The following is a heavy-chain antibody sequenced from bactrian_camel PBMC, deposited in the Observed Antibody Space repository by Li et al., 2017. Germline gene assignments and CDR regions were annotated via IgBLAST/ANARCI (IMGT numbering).Heavy chain of an antibody. D-gene: IGHD3*01. CDR1: GYEYSRGC. Sequence: QLVESGGDSVQAGGSLRLSCAASGYEYSRGCMGWFRQAQGKEREGVASIDTADGSTFYGDSVRGRFTISQDNAKNTLYLQMNSLKPEDTAMYYCVRPYDWYSAWEGTQVTVS. V-gene: IGHV3S28*01. CDR2: IDTADGST. J-gene: IGHJ4*01.